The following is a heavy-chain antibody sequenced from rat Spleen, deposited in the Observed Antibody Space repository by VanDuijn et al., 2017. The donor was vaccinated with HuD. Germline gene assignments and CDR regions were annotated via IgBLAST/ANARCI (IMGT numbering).Heavy chain of an antibody. D-gene: IGHD1-6*01. CDR1: GFTFSDYY. V-gene: IGHV5-29*01. J-gene: IGHJ2*01. Sequence: EVQLVESDGGLVQPGRSLKLSCAASGFTFSDYYMAWVRQAPTKGLEWVATIVYDGSSTYYRDSVKGRFIISRDNGKTTLYLQRDSLRSEDTATAYCARHTTDLYYLSDWGQGVLVTVSS. CDR2: IVYDGSST. CDR3: ARHTTDLYYLSD.